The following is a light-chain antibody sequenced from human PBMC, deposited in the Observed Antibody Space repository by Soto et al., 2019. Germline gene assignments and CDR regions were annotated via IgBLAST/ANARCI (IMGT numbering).Light chain of an antibody. CDR3: HQRAWWPIT. J-gene: IGKJ5*01. Sequence: EIVLTQSQDTLSLSPGERATRSCRNSQSIGAVFVWYQQKAGQTPRLLIYRASNRAAGVPARFSGSGSGTDITLTSSRVETEDSAIYYGHQRAWWPITFGQGTRLEIK. V-gene: IGKV3-11*01. CDR2: RAS. CDR1: QSIGAV.